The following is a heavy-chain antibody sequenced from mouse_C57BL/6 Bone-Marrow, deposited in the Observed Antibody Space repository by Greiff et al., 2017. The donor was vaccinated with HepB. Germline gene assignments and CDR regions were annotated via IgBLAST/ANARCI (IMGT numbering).Heavy chain of an antibody. CDR2: ISSGSSTI. J-gene: IGHJ2*01. D-gene: IGHD1-1*01. CDR3: ARPFITTGYYFDY. Sequence: DVHLVESGGGLVKPGGSLKLSCAASGFTFSDYGMHWVRQAPEKGLEWVAYISSGSSTIYYADTVKGRFTISRDNAKNTLFLQMTSLRSEDTAMYYCARPFITTGYYFDYWGQGTTLTVSS. CDR1: GFTFSDYG. V-gene: IGHV5-17*01.